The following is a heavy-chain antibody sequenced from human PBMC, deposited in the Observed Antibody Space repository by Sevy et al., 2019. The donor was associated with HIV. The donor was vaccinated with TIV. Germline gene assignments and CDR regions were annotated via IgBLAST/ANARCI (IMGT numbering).Heavy chain of an antibody. V-gene: IGHV3-23*01. CDR1: GIAFSTYA. Sequence: GGSLRLSCAASGIAFSTYAMFWVRLAPGKGLEWVSSISASGYSTYYAPSVKGRFTLSRDNSKNTLDLQMNSLPADDTAVYYCAKDFSDEYYYDSYATGDYWGQGALVTVSS. CDR2: ISASGYST. J-gene: IGHJ4*02. CDR3: AKDFSDEYYYDSYATGDY. D-gene: IGHD3-22*01.